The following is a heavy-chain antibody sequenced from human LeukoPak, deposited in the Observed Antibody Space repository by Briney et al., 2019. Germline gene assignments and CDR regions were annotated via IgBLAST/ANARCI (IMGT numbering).Heavy chain of an antibody. J-gene: IGHJ6*03. D-gene: IGHD3-22*01. CDR1: GFTFSSYE. CDR2: ISGSGGST. V-gene: IGHV3-23*01. CDR3: AKDSSSGSRGAWNYYMDV. Sequence: GGSLRLSCAASGFTFSSYEMNWVRQTPGKGLEWVSAISGSGGSTYYADSVKGRFTISRDNSKNTLYLQMNSLRAEDTAVYYCAKDSSSGSRGAWNYYMDVWGKGTTVTVSS.